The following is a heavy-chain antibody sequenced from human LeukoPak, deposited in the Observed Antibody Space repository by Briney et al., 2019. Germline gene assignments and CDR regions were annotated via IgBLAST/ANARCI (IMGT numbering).Heavy chain of an antibody. CDR3: ARGGQWLILSNFDY. V-gene: IGHV4-38-2*02. D-gene: IGHD6-19*01. Sequence: PSETLSLTCTVSGYSINNGYYWGWIRQPPGQGLEWIGSIYHSGSTYYKPSLKSRVTISVDTSKNQFSLHLNSLTPEDTAVYYCARGGQWLILSNFDYWGQGTLVTVSS. J-gene: IGHJ4*02. CDR2: IYHSGST. CDR1: GYSINNGYY.